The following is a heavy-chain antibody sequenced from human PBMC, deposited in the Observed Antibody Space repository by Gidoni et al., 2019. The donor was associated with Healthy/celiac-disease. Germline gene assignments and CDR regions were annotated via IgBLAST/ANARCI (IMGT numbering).Heavy chain of an antibody. CDR3: ARGRGYSGYGESHFDY. CDR1: GFTFSSYA. CDR2: ISYDGSNK. J-gene: IGHJ4*02. D-gene: IGHD5-12*01. V-gene: IGHV3-30-3*01. Sequence: QVQLVESGGGVVQPGRSLRLSCAASGFTFSSYAMHWVRQAPGKGLEWVAVISYDGSNKYYADSVKGRFTISRDNSKNTLYLQMNSLRAEDTAVYYCARGRGYSGYGESHFDYWGQGTLVTVSS.